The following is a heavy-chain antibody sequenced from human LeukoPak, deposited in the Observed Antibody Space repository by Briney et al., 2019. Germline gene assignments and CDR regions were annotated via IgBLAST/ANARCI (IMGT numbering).Heavy chain of an antibody. CDR2: INHSGST. Sequence: SETLSLTCAVYGGSFSGYYWSWIRQPPGKGLEWIGEINHSGSTNYNPSLKGRVTISVDTSKNQFSLKLSSVTAADTAVYYCARKVPAAKGPFDYWGQGTLVTVSS. D-gene: IGHD2-2*01. V-gene: IGHV4-34*01. CDR1: GGSFSGYY. J-gene: IGHJ4*02. CDR3: ARKVPAAKGPFDY.